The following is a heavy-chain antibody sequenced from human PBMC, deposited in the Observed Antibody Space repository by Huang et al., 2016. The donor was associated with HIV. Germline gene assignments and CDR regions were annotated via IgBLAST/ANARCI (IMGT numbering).Heavy chain of an antibody. D-gene: IGHD4-17*01. J-gene: IGHJ6*03. V-gene: IGHV1-18*01. CDR1: DYTFTRHG. CDR2: ISAFNDNA. CDR3: AGLERMTVVTTAHFYYYMDV. Sequence: SGTEVKKPGASVKVSCKASDYTFTRHGISWVRQAPGQGLEWMGWISAFNDNANYAQKFQGRVTLTTDTSTTTVYLELRSLRSDDTAVYYYAGLERMTVVTTAHFYYYMDVWGTGTTVTVSS.